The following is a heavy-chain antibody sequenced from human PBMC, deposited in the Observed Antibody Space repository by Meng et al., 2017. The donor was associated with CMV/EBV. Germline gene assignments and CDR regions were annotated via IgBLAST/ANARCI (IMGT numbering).Heavy chain of an antibody. Sequence: GESLKISCAASGFTVSSNYMSWVRQAPGKGLEWVSAISGSGSSTYYADSVKGRFTISRDNSKNTLYLQMNSLRAEDTAVYYCAKDPSFEYSSSFDYWGQGTLVTVSS. CDR1: GFTVSSNY. CDR2: ISGSGSST. D-gene: IGHD6-6*01. CDR3: AKDPSFEYSSSFDY. J-gene: IGHJ4*02. V-gene: IGHV3-23*01.